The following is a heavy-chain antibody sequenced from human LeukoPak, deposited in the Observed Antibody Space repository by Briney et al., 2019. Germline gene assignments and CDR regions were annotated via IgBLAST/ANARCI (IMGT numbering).Heavy chain of an antibody. Sequence: GGSLRLSCAASGFTFSSYAMSWVRQAPGKGLEWVSAISGSGGSTYYADSVKGRFTISRDNSKNTLYLQMNSLRAEDTAVHYCAKGWTMVRGVFDYWGQGTLVTVSS. J-gene: IGHJ4*02. V-gene: IGHV3-23*01. CDR1: GFTFSSYA. D-gene: IGHD3-10*01. CDR2: ISGSGGST. CDR3: AKGWTMVRGVFDY.